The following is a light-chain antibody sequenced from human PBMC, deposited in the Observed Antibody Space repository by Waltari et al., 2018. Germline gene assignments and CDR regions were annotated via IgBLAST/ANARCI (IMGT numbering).Light chain of an antibody. CDR1: QDISSY. J-gene: IGKJ4*01. Sequence: DIRLTQSPSFLSASVGDRVTITCRASQDISSYLAWYQQKPGKAPKLLIYAASTLQSAVSSRFSGSGFGTEFTLTISSLQTEDFATYYCQQVNSHPLTFGGGTKVEIE. CDR2: AAS. CDR3: QQVNSHPLT. V-gene: IGKV1-9*01.